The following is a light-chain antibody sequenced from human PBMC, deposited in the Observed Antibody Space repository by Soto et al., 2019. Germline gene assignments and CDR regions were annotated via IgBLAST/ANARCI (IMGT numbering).Light chain of an antibody. CDR2: AAS. Sequence: DIQMTQSPSSLSASVGDRVTMTCRASQSISGYLNWYQQETGKAPHVLIYAASNLQSGVPSRFNGSGSGTDFTLTISSLQPEDFATYYCQQSYSTPYTFGQGTKLEIK. V-gene: IGKV1-39*01. CDR1: QSISGY. CDR3: QQSYSTPYT. J-gene: IGKJ2*01.